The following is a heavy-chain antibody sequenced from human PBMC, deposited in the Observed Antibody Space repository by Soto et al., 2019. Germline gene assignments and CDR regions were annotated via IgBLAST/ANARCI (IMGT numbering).Heavy chain of an antibody. D-gene: IGHD2-2*01. V-gene: IGHV4-59*01. Sequence: QVQLQESGPGLVKPSETLSLTCTVSGGSISSYYWSWIRQPPGKGLEWIGYIYYSGSTNYNPSLKSRVTISVDTSKNQFSLKLSSVTAADTAVYYCARVAAADNWFEPWGQGTLVTVSS. J-gene: IGHJ5*02. CDR3: ARVAAADNWFEP. CDR2: IYYSGST. CDR1: GGSISSYY.